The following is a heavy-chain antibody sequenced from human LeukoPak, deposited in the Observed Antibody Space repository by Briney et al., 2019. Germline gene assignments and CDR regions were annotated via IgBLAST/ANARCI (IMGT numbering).Heavy chain of an antibody. Sequence: PSETLSLTCTVSGGSISSYYWSWIRQPPGKGLEWIGYIYYSGSTNYNPSLKSRVTISVDTSKNQFSLKLSSVTAADTAVYYCARTTLEGYFGYWGQGTLVTVSS. CDR1: GGSISSYY. CDR3: ARTTLEGYFGY. CDR2: IYYSGST. J-gene: IGHJ4*02. D-gene: IGHD1-1*01. V-gene: IGHV4-59*01.